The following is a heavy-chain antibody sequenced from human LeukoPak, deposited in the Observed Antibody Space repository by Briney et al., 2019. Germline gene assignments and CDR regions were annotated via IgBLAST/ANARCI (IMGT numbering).Heavy chain of an antibody. CDR2: IYFSGST. J-gene: IGHJ4*02. V-gene: IGHV4-4*09. Sequence: KASETLSLTCTVSGGSMSSYYWTWIRQPPGKGLELIGYIYFSGSTNYNPSLERRVTISVDTSKNQFSLKLNSVTAADTAVYYCARGRQFFYDSSGYDRHFDSWGQGTLVTVSS. CDR3: ARGRQFFYDSSGYDRHFDS. D-gene: IGHD3-22*01. CDR1: GGSMSSYY.